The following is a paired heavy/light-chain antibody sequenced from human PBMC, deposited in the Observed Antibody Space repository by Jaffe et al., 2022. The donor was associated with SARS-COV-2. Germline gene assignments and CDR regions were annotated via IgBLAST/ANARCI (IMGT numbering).Light chain of an antibody. Sequence: AIRMTQSPSSFSASTGDRVTITCRASQGISSYLAWYQQKPGKAPKLLIYAASTLQSGVPSRFSGSGSGTDFTLTISCLQSEDFATYYCQQYYSYPLYTFGQGTKLEIK. CDR1: QGISSY. CDR2: AAS. CDR3: QQYYSYPLYT. V-gene: IGKV1-8*01. J-gene: IGKJ2*01.
Heavy chain of an antibody. V-gene: IGHV3-11*01. CDR2: ISSSGSTI. D-gene: IGHD7-27*01. Sequence: QVQLVESGGGLVKPGGSLRLSCAASGFTFSDYYMSWIRQAPGKGLEWVSYISSSGSTIYYADSVKGRFTISRDNAKNSLYLQMNSLRAEDTAVYYCASRSTGGTWGGAFDIWGQGTMVTVSS. CDR3: ASRSTGGTWGGAFDI. CDR1: GFTFSDYY. J-gene: IGHJ3*02.